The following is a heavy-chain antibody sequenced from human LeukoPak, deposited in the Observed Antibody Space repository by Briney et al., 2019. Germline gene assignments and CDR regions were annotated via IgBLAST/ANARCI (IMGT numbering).Heavy chain of an antibody. CDR1: GASISSSS. Sequence: KPSETLSLTCTVSGASISSSSWTWIRQPPGKGLECIGFIYYSGTTIYNPSLKGRVTISVDTPKNQFSLKLSSVTAADTAVYYCARQHGIAWGQGTLVTVSS. J-gene: IGHJ4*02. CDR2: IYYSGTT. D-gene: IGHD6-13*01. V-gene: IGHV4-59*08. CDR3: ARQHGIA.